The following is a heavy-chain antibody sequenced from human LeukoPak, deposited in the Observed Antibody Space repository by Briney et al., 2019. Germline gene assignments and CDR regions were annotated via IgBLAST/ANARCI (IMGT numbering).Heavy chain of an antibody. D-gene: IGHD4-17*01. V-gene: IGHV3-7*01. CDR1: GFTFSSYW. CDR3: AREGPGEYFDY. Sequence: GGSLRLSCAASGFTFSSYWMNWVRQAPGKELAWVANIYQDGSERYYVDSVKGRFTISRDNGNNSLYLQLNGLRAEDTAVYYCAREGPGEYFDYWGQATLVTASS. J-gene: IGHJ4*02. CDR2: IYQDGSER.